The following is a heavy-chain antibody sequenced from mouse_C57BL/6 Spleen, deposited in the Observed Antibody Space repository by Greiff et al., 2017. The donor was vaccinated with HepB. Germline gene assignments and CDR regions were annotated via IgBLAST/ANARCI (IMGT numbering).Heavy chain of an antibody. Sequence: QVQLQQPGAELVKPGASVKMSCKASGYTFTSYWITWVKQRPGQGLEWIGYIYPGSGSTNYNEKFKSKATLTVDTSSSTAYMQLSSLTSEDSAVYDFDHYYGSRGCPWYFWVWGTGTTVTASS. CDR2: IYPGSGST. V-gene: IGHV1-55*01. D-gene: IGHD1-1*01. J-gene: IGHJ1*03. CDR1: GYTFTSYW. CDR3: DHYYGSRGCPWYFWV.